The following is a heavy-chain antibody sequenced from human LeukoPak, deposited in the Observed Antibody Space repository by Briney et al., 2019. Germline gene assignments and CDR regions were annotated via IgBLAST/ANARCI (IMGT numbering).Heavy chain of an antibody. D-gene: IGHD1-26*01. CDR3: ARDLGSPSAFDI. Sequence: SETLSLTCTVSGGSISSYYWSWIRPPPGKGLEWIGYIYYSGSTNYNPSLKSRVTISVDTSKNQFSLKLSSVTAVDTAVYYCARDLGSPSAFDIWGQGTMVTVSS. V-gene: IGHV4-59*01. J-gene: IGHJ3*02. CDR2: IYYSGST. CDR1: GGSISSYY.